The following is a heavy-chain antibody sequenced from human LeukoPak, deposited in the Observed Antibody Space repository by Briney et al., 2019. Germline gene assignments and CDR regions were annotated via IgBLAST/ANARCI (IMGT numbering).Heavy chain of an antibody. CDR3: ARHYYNSESFFDK. CDR2: VSYSGST. Sequence: PSETLSLTCTVSGDSISTYYWSWIRQPPGKGLDWIGFVSYSGSTNYNPSLRSRVTISVDTSKNQFSLELTSVTAADTAVYYCARHYYNSESFFDKWGQGTLVAVSS. V-gene: IGHV4-59*01. D-gene: IGHD3-10*01. CDR1: GDSISTYY. J-gene: IGHJ4*02.